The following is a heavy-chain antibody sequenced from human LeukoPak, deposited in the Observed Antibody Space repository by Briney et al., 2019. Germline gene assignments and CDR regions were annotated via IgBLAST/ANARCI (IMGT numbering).Heavy chain of an antibody. CDR1: GFTFSSYG. CDR3: AKDKGVAGTADFFDY. J-gene: IGHJ4*02. Sequence: GGSLRLSCAASGFTFSSYGMSWVRQAPGRGLEWVSSISGGGAGTYYAGSVKGRFTNSRDNSKNTLYLQMNTLRAEDTAVYYCAKDKGVAGTADFFDYWGQGTLVTVSS. CDR2: ISGGGAGT. V-gene: IGHV3-23*01. D-gene: IGHD6-19*01.